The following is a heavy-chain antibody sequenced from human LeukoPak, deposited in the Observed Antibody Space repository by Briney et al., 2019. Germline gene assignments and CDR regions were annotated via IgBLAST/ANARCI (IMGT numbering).Heavy chain of an antibody. CDR3: ARLVAATPGYYYYYMDV. V-gene: IGHV4-39*01. CDR2: IYYSGST. J-gene: IGHJ6*03. D-gene: IGHD2-15*01. Sequence: PSETLSLTCTVSGGSIRSSRYYWGWIRQPPGKGLEWIVSIYYSGSTYDNPSLKSRGTISVDTSKNQFSLTLSSVTAADTAVYYCARLVAATPGYYYYYMDVWGKGTKVTVSS. CDR1: GGSIRSSRYY.